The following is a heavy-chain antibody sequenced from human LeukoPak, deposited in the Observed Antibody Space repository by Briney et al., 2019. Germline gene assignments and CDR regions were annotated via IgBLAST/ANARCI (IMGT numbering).Heavy chain of an antibody. CDR1: GYTFTSYD. D-gene: IGHD4-17*01. CDR2: MNPNSGNT. CDR3: ARSPTVTIGMDV. J-gene: IGHJ6*02. V-gene: IGHV1-8*01. Sequence: ASVKVSCKASGYTFTSYDINWVRQATGQGLEWMGWMNPNSGNTGYAQKLQGRVTMTTDTSTSTAYMELRSLRSDDTAVYYCARSPTVTIGMDVWGQGTTVTVSS.